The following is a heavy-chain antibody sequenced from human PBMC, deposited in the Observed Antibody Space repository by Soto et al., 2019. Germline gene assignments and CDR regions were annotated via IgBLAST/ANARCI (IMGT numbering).Heavy chain of an antibody. D-gene: IGHD3-3*01. J-gene: IGHJ6*02. CDR1: GGSVSSESHY. CDR3: DHYYTGMDV. CDR2: IYYTGST. V-gene: IGHV4-61*01. Sequence: ASETLSLTCTVSGGSVSSESHYWSWIRQTPGKGLEWIGYIYYTGSTNYNPSLKGRVTMSVDTSRDQVSLRLRSVTRARGGVYGGDHYYTGMDVWGQGTTVTVSS.